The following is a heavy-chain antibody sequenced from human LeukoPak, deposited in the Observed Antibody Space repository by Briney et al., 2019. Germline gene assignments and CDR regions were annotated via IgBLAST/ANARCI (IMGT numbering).Heavy chain of an antibody. CDR2: IIPMFGTP. J-gene: IGHJ4*02. CDR1: GGTFSRNT. CDR3: ARVSVDSGYYYLDL. D-gene: IGHD3-22*01. Sequence: SVKDSCKASGGTFSRNTVTWVRQAPGQGLEWMGGIIPMFGTPNYAQNFRGRVTVTTDESTSTDSMELTSLRSEDTAVYYCARVSVDSGYYYLDLWGQGTLVTVSS. V-gene: IGHV1-69*05.